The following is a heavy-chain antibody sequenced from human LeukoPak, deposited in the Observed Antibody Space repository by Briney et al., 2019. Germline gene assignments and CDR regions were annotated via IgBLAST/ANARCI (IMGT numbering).Heavy chain of an antibody. J-gene: IGHJ5*02. CDR3: ATLAGSYYRDWFDP. Sequence: GASVRVSCKPSGYTFTGYYMHWVRQAPGQGLEWMGWINPNSGGTNYAQKFQGRVTMTRDTSISTAYMEQSTLRSADTAVYYCATLAGSYYRDWFDPWGQGTLVTVSS. CDR2: INPNSGGT. CDR1: GYTFTGYY. V-gene: IGHV1-2*02. D-gene: IGHD3-10*01.